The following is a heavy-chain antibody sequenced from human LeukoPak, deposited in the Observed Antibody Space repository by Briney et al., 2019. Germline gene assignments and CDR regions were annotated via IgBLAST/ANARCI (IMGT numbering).Heavy chain of an antibody. CDR2: IGGSGGTT. CDR3: AKVTAVADY. V-gene: IGHV3-23*01. Sequence: GGSLRLSCAASGFTFSIYSMSWVRQPPGKGLEWVSGIGGSGGTTYYTDSVKGRFTISRDNSKNTLYLQMNSLRAEDTAVYYCAKVTAVADYWGQGTLVTVSS. CDR1: GFTFSIYS. D-gene: IGHD6-19*01. J-gene: IGHJ4*02.